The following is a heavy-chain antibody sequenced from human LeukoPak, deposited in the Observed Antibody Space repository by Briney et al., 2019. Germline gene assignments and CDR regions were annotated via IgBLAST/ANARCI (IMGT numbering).Heavy chain of an antibody. V-gene: IGHV1-69*04. CDR3: ARGWRGNGDVI. Sequence: VASVKVSCKASGGTFSSYAISWVRQAPGQGLEWMGRIIPILGIANYAQKFQGRVTITADKSTSTAYMELSSLRSEDTAVYYCARGWRGNGDVIWGQGTLVTVSS. CDR1: GGTFSSYA. D-gene: IGHD4-17*01. CDR2: IIPILGIA. J-gene: IGHJ4*02.